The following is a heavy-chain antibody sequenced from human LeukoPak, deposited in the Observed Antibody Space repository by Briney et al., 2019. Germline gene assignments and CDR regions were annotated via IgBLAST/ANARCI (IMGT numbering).Heavy chain of an antibody. V-gene: IGHV3-30*18. CDR1: GFTFSSYG. CDR3: AKDRVLGDY. Sequence: GGSLRLSCAASGFTFSSYGMHWVRQAPGKGLEWVAVISYDGSNKYYADSVKGRFTIPRDNSKNTLYLQMNSLRAEDTAVYYCAKDRVLGDYWGQGTLVTVSS. D-gene: IGHD2-8*01. J-gene: IGHJ4*02. CDR2: ISYDGSNK.